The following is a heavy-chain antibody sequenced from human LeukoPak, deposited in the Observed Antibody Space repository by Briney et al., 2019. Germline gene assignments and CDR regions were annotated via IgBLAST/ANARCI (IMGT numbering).Heavy chain of an antibody. CDR1: GFTFSFYM. CDR3: ARVGTWELQRVFDN. D-gene: IGHD1-26*01. Sequence: GGSLRLSCTASGFTFSFYMMNWVRQAPGKGLEWVSSISTSSSHIYYEDSLKGRFTVSRDNAEKSLYLQMDSLRVDDTAVYYCARVGTWELQRVFDNWGQGTLVTVSS. CDR2: ISTSSSHI. J-gene: IGHJ4*02. V-gene: IGHV3-21*01.